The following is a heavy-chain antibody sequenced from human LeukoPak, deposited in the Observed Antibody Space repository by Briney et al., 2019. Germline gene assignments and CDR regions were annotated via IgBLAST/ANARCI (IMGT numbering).Heavy chain of an antibody. V-gene: IGHV1-69*06. CDR2: IIPIFGTA. J-gene: IGHJ1*01. D-gene: IGHD4-17*01. CDR3: ARASNDYGDYQYFQH. Sequence: GASVKVSCKASGGTFSSYAISWVRQAPGQGLEWMGGIIPIFGTANYAQKFQGRVTITADKSTSPAYMELSSLRSEDTAVYYCARASNDYGDYQYFQHWGEGTLVTVSS. CDR1: GGTFSSYA.